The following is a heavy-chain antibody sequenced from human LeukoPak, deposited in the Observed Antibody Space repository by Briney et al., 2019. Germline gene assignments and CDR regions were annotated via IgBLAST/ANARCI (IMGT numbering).Heavy chain of an antibody. Sequence: PGGSLRLSCAASGFTFSSYGMHWVRQAPGKGLEWVAVISYDGSNKYYADSVKGRFTISRDNSKNTLYLQMNSLRAEDTAVYYCAKGVGYSSSWYRAGFSDYWGQGTLVTVSS. CDR3: AKGVGYSSSWYRAGFSDY. CDR2: ISYDGSNK. J-gene: IGHJ4*02. D-gene: IGHD6-13*01. CDR1: GFTFSSYG. V-gene: IGHV3-30*18.